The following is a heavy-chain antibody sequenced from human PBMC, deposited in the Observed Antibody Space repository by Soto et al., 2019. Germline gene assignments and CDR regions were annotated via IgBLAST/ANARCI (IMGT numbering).Heavy chain of an antibody. CDR2: IYYSGST. CDR3: ARLDYGDYGGYFDY. Sequence: PSETLSLTCTVSGGSISSYYWSWIRQPPGKGLEWIGYIYYSGSTNYNPSLKSRVTISVDTSKNQFFLKLSSVTAADTAVYYCARLDYGDYGGYFDYWGQGTLVTVSS. CDR1: GGSISSYY. V-gene: IGHV4-59*08. D-gene: IGHD4-17*01. J-gene: IGHJ4*02.